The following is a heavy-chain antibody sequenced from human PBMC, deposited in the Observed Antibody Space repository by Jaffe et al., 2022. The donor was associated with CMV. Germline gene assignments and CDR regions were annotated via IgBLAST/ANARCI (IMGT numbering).Heavy chain of an antibody. CDR3: VKGGYCSGGGCDLGGYFQH. CDR1: GFTFSSYA. Sequence: EVQLVESGGGLVQPGGSLRLSCSASGFTFSSYAMHWVRQAPGKGLEYVSAIGSKGGSTYYADSVKGRFTISRDNSKNTLYLQVSSLRAEDTAVYYCVKGGYCSGGGCDLGGYFQHWGQGTLVTVSS. J-gene: IGHJ1*01. V-gene: IGHV3-64D*06. D-gene: IGHD2-15*01. CDR2: IGSKGGST.